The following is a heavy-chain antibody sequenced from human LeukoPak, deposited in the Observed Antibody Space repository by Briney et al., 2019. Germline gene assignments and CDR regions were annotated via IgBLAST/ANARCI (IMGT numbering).Heavy chain of an antibody. D-gene: IGHD5-18*01. Sequence: SVTVSCKASGGTFSSYAISWVRQAPGQGLEWMGEIIPIFGTANYAQKFQGRVTITTDESTSTAYMELSSLRSEDTAVYYCARSSYSYGSDFDYGGQGTLVTVSS. CDR1: GGTFSSYA. V-gene: IGHV1-69*05. CDR3: ARSSYSYGSDFDY. J-gene: IGHJ4*02. CDR2: IIPIFGTA.